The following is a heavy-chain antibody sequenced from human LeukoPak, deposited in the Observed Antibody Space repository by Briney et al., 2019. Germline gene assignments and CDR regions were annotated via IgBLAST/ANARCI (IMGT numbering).Heavy chain of an antibody. CDR1: GHTFTSYD. CDR3: ARASSIGRYYDSSGYPMGY. J-gene: IGHJ4*02. D-gene: IGHD3-22*01. V-gene: IGHV1-8*03. CDR2: MNPNSGNT. Sequence: GASVKVSCKASGHTFTSYDINWVRQATGQGLEWMGWMNPNSGNTGYAQKFQGRVTITRNTSISTAYMELSSLRSEDTAVYYCARASSIGRYYDSSGYPMGYWGQGTLVTVSS.